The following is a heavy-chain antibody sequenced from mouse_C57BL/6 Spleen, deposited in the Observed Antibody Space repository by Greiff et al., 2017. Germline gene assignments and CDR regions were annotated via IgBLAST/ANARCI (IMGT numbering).Heavy chain of an antibody. Sequence: EVKLMESGPGLVKPSQSLSLTCSVTGYSITSGYYRNWIRQFPGNKLEWMGYISYDGSNNYNPSLKNRISITRDTSKNQFFLKLNSVTTEDTATYYCATGDGYYPFAYWGQGILVTVSA. CDR1: GYSITSGYY. CDR2: ISYDGSN. CDR3: ATGDGYYPFAY. D-gene: IGHD2-3*01. J-gene: IGHJ3*01. V-gene: IGHV3-6*01.